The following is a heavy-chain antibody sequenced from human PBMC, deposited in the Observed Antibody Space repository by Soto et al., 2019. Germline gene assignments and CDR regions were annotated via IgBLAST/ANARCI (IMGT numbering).Heavy chain of an antibody. D-gene: IGHD1-1*01. J-gene: IGHJ4*02. CDR1: GFTFSSYG. CDR3: AKDLNSAGSRGYGTGFDY. V-gene: IGHV3-30*18. Sequence: LRLSCAASGFTFSSYGMHWVRQAPGKGLEWVAVISYDGSNKYYADSVKGRFTISRDNSKNTLYLQMNSLRAEDTAVYYCAKDLNSAGSRGYGTGFDYWGQGTLVTVSS. CDR2: ISYDGSNK.